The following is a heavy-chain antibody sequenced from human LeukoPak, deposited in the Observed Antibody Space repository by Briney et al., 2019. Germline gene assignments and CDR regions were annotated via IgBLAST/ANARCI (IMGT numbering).Heavy chain of an antibody. D-gene: IGHD2-2*01. CDR3: ARAGGYCSSTSCSNWFDP. CDR2: MNPSSGNT. Sequence: ASVKVSCKASGYTFTSYDINWVRQATGQGLEWMGWMNPSSGNTGYAQKFQGRVTITRNTSISTAYMELSSLRSEGTAVYYCARAGGYCSSTSCSNWFDPWGQGTLVTVSS. CDR1: GYTFTSYD. V-gene: IGHV1-8*03. J-gene: IGHJ5*02.